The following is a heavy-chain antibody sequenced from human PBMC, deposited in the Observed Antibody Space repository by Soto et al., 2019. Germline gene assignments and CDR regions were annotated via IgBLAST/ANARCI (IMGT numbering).Heavy chain of an antibody. J-gene: IGHJ4*02. CDR1: GFIFSDYG. CDR2: ISREGSEK. V-gene: IGHV3-7*03. Sequence: EVQLVESGGGLVQPGGSLRLSCAASGFIFSDYGMTWVRQAPGKGLEWVATISREGSEKYYVDSLKGRFTISRDNAKNVLYLRMSSLRAEDTALEYCPRARSDYWGGGTLITVSS. CDR3: PRARSDY.